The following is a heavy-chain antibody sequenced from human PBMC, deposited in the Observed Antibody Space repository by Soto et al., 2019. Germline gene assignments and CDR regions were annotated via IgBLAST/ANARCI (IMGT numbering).Heavy chain of an antibody. CDR3: AREGIVGATKGEDAFDI. J-gene: IGHJ3*02. CDR1: GGTFSSYA. CDR2: IIPIFGTA. D-gene: IGHD1-26*01. Sequence: ASVKVSCKASGGTFSSYAISWVRQAPGQGLEWMGGIIPIFGTANYAQKFQGRVTITADESTSTAYMELSSLRSEDTAVYYCAREGIVGATKGEDAFDIWGQGTMVTVSS. V-gene: IGHV1-69*13.